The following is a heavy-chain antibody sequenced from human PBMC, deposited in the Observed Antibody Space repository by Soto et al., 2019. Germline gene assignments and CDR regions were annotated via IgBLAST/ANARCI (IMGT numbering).Heavy chain of an antibody. V-gene: IGHV1-18*01. Sequence: QVQLVQSGAEVKKPGASVKVSCKASGYTFTSYGISWVRQAPGQGLEWMGWISAYNGNTNYAQKLQGRVTMTTDTSTSTAYMELRSLRSDDTAVYYCARDPDIVATIQDDNYYYYGMDVWGQGTTVTVSS. CDR3: ARDPDIVATIQDDNYYYYGMDV. D-gene: IGHD5-12*01. J-gene: IGHJ6*02. CDR1: GYTFTSYG. CDR2: ISAYNGNT.